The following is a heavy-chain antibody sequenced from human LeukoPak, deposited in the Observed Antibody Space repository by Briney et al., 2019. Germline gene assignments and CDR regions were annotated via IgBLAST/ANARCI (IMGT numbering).Heavy chain of an antibody. D-gene: IGHD4-17*01. CDR1: GFTFSSYA. Sequence: PGGSLRLSCAASGFTFSSYAMIWVRQAPGKGLEWVSAISGSGGSTYYADSVKGRFTISRDNSKNTLYLQMNSLRAADTAVYYCAKGGGYSGDYVSAYWGQGTLVTVSS. J-gene: IGHJ4*02. V-gene: IGHV3-23*01. CDR2: ISGSGGST. CDR3: AKGGGYSGDYVSAY.